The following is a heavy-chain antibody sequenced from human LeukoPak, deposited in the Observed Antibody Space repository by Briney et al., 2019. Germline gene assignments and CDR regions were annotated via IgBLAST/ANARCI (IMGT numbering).Heavy chain of an antibody. V-gene: IGHV4-59*01. CDR3: ARTSGSYFYYYGMDV. CDR1: GGSISSYY. CDR2: IYYSGST. J-gene: IGHJ6*02. D-gene: IGHD1-26*01. Sequence: NASETLSLTCTVSGGSISSYYWSWIRQPPGKGLEWIGYIYYSGSTNYNPSLKSRVTISVDTSKNQFSLKLSSVTAADTAVYYCARTSGSYFYYYGMDVWGQGTTVTVSS.